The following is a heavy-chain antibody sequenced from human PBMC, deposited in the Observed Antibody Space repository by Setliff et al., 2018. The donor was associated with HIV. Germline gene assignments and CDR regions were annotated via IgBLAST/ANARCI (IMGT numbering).Heavy chain of an antibody. V-gene: IGHV3-48*03. D-gene: IGHD1-26*01. CDR2: MTASGSNI. CDR1: GFTFSTHE. J-gene: IGHJ4*02. Sequence: SLRLSCAASGFTFSTHEMNWVRQAPGKGLEWVSYMTASGSNIYYADSVKGRFTISRDNAKNSLYLQMNSLRAEDTAIYYCARDDPAGGIDFWGQGTLVTVSS. CDR3: ARDDPAGGIDF.